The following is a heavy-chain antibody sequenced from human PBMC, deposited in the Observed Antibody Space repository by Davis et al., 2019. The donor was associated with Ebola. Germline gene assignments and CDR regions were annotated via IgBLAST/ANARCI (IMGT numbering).Heavy chain of an antibody. Sequence: ASVKVSCKASGYTFTGYYMHWVRQAPGQGLEWMGWINPNSGGTNYAQKFQGRVTMTRNTSISTAYMELSSLRSEDTAVYYCARGLASTSIMITFGDQEPNGDDYWGQGTLVTVSS. CDR1: GYTFTGYY. CDR2: INPNSGGT. V-gene: IGHV1-2*02. J-gene: IGHJ4*02. CDR3: ARGLASTSIMITFGDQEPNGDDY. D-gene: IGHD3-16*01.